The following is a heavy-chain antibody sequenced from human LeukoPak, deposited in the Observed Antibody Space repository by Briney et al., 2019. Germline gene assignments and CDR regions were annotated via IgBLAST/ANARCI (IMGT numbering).Heavy chain of an antibody. V-gene: IGHV3-20*04. J-gene: IGHJ6*03. CDR1: GFRFDEYG. Sequence: GGSLRLSCAASGFRFDEYGMSWVRHPPGQGLEWVSGINWDGDSIGYAESVKGRFTITRDNDKNSLYLQMNSLRAEDTALYYCARLRGAQFYFYHYMDVWGKGTTVTVSS. CDR3: ARLRGAQFYFYHYMDV. CDR2: INWDGDSI. D-gene: IGHD5-24*01.